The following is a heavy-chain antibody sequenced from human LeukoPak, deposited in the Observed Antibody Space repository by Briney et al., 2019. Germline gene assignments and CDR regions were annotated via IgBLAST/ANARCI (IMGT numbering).Heavy chain of an antibody. V-gene: IGHV4-61*01. CDR1: GGSVSSGTYY. J-gene: IGHJ3*02. Sequence: SETLSLTCTVSGGSVSSGTYYWSWIRQPPGKGLEWIGYIYYSGSTNYNPSLKSRVTISVDTSKNQCSLKLSSVTTSDTAVYYCTRSTNLEAFDIWGQGTMVTVSS. CDR2: IYYSGST. CDR3: TRSTNLEAFDI. D-gene: IGHD2-8*01.